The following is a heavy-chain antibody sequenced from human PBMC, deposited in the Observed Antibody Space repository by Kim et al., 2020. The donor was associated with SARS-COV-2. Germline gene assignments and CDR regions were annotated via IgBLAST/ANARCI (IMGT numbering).Heavy chain of an antibody. CDR3: AGVGMTNYYYYYGMDV. CDR2: INPNSGGT. Sequence: ASVKVSCKASGYTFTGYYMHWVRQAPGQGLEWMGRINPNSGGTNYAQKFQGRVTMTRDTSISTAYMELSRLRSDDTAVYYCAGVGMTNYYYYYGMDVWGQGTTVTVSS. CDR1: GYTFTGYY. J-gene: IGHJ6*02. V-gene: IGHV1-2*06. D-gene: IGHD1-20*01.